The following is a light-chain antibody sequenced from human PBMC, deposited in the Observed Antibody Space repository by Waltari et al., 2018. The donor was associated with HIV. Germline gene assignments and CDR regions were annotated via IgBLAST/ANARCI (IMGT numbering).Light chain of an antibody. V-gene: IGLV4-69*01. Sequence: QLVLTQSASASASLGASVKLTCTLSSGHSSYAIAWHQQQAEKGPRYLMKVNGDGTYIKGDGIPDRFSGSSSEAERYLTISSLQSEDEADYYCQTWDSGIRVFGGGTKLIVL. CDR1: SGHSSYA. CDR2: VNGDGTY. J-gene: IGLJ3*02. CDR3: QTWDSGIRV.